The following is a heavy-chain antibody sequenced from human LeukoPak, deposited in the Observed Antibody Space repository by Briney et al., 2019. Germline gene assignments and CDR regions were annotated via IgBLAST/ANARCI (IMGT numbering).Heavy chain of an antibody. CDR1: RYTFTSYY. J-gene: IGHJ4*02. CDR3: ARDCSGRDSSGYQDWFDY. Sequence: ASVKVSCKASRYTFTSYYMHWVRQAPGQGLEWMGIINPSGGSTSYAQKFQGRVTMTRDTSTSTVYMELSSLRSEDTAVYYCARDCSGRDSSGYQDWFDYWGQGTLVTVSS. CDR2: INPSGGST. D-gene: IGHD3-22*01. V-gene: IGHV1-46*01.